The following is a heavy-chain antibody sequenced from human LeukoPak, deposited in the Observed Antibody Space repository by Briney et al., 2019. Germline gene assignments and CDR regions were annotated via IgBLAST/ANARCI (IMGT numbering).Heavy chain of an antibody. J-gene: IGHJ4*02. D-gene: IGHD5-18*01. CDR2: IKTDEGEK. V-gene: IGHV3-7*01. CDR1: GFTFSNYW. CDR3: ASDDGRRYGRDH. Sequence: GGSLRPSCAASGFTFSNYWMSWVPQAPGKGLEWVAIIKTDEGEKYYVDSVKGRFTISRDNAKNSLYLQMNSLRVEDTALYYCASDDGRRYGRDHWGQGTLVTGSS.